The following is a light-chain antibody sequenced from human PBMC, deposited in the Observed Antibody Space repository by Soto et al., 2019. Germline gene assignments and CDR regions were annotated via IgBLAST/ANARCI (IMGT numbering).Light chain of an antibody. CDR1: SSDVGGYNY. CDR2: EVS. CDR3: SSYTSSSTPV. V-gene: IGLV2-14*01. Sequence: QSALTQPASVSGSPGQSITISCTGTSSDVGGYNYVSWYQHHPGKAPKVIIYEVSNRPSGVSSRLSGSKSGNPASLTISGPQGGDEADYFCSSYTSSSTPVFGGGTQLTVL. J-gene: IGLJ2*01.